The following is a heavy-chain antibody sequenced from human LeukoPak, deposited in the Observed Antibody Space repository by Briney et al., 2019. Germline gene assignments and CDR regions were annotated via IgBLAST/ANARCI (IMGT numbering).Heavy chain of an antibody. CDR3: ARGRPHGNDY. J-gene: IGHJ4*02. CDR1: GFTFSSYW. CDR2: IASDGSST. D-gene: IGHD4-23*01. Sequence: GGSLRLSCAASGFTFSSYWMNWVRQAPGKGLVWVSRIASDGSSTTYADSVKGRSSISRDNAKDTLYLQMNSLRVEDTAVYYCARGRPHGNDYWGQGTLVTVSS. V-gene: IGHV3-74*01.